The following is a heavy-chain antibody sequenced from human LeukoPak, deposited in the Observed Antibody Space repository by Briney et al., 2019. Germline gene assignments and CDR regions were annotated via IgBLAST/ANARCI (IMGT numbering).Heavy chain of an antibody. D-gene: IGHD1-26*01. CDR3: ARGPKVGATGEGY. J-gene: IGHJ4*02. V-gene: IGHV3-21*01. Sequence: GGSLRLSCEASGFTFSSYSMNWVRQAPGKGLEWVSSISGSSSYIYYADSVKGRFTISRDNAKNSLYLQMNSLRAEDTAVYYCARGPKVGATGEGYWGQGTLVTVSS. CDR2: ISGSSSYI. CDR1: GFTFSSYS.